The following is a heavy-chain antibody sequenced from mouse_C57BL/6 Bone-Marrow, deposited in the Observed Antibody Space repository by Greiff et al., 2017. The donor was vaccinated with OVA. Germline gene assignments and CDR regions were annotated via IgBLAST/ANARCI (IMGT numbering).Heavy chain of an antibody. CDR1: GYTFTSYW. CDR3: ARPGYMRGNYAMDY. V-gene: IGHV1-72*01. D-gene: IGHD2-2*01. CDR2: IDPNSGGT. Sequence: QVQLQQSGAELMKPGASVKLSCKASGYTFTSYWMHWVKQRPGRGLEWIGRIDPNSGGTKYNEKFKSKATLTVDKPSSTAYMQLSSLTSEDSAVYYCARPGYMRGNYAMDYWGQGTSVTVSS. J-gene: IGHJ4*01.